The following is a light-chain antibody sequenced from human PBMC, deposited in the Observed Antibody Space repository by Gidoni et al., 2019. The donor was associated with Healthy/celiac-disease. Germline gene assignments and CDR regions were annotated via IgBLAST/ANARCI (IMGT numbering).Light chain of an antibody. Sequence: DSQMTPSPSSLSASVGDRVTITCQASQDISNYLNWYQQKPGKAPKLLIYDASNLETGVPSRFSGSGSGTAFTFTIRRLQPDDIATYYCHQYALLPTFGGGTTVAIK. CDR2: DAS. CDR1: QDISNY. V-gene: IGKV1-33*01. CDR3: HQYALLPT. J-gene: IGKJ4*01.